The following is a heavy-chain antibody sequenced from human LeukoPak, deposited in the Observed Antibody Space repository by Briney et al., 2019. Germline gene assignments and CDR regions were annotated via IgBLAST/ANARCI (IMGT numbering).Heavy chain of an antibody. CDR3: AKSSYYDSSGFYREYYFDY. D-gene: IGHD3-22*01. J-gene: IGHJ4*02. Sequence: GGSLRLSCAASGFTFSSYGMHWVRQAPGKGLEWVAVISYDGSNKYYADSVKGRFTISRDNSKNTLYLQMNSLRAGDTAVYYCAKSSYYDSSGFYREYYFDYWGQGTLVPVSS. V-gene: IGHV3-30*18. CDR1: GFTFSSYG. CDR2: ISYDGSNK.